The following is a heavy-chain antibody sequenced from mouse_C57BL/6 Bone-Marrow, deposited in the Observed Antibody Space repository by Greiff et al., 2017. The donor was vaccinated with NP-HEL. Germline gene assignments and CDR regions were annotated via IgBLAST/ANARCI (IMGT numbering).Heavy chain of an antibody. V-gene: IGHV1-64*01. J-gene: IGHJ2*01. CDR2: IHPNSGST. D-gene: IGHD1-1*01. Sequence: VQLQQPGAELVKPGASVKLSCKASGYTFTSYWMHWVKQRPGQGLEWIGMIHPNSGSTNYNEKFKSKATLTVDKSSSTAYMQLSSLTSEDSAVYYCARYGLGSSYDYWGKGTTLTVSS. CDR3: ARYGLGSSYDY. CDR1: GYTFTSYW.